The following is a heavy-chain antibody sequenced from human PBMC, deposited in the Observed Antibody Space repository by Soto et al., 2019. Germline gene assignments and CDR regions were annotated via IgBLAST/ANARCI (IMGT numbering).Heavy chain of an antibody. V-gene: IGHV4-59*01. CDR2: IHYSGST. J-gene: IGHJ5*02. CDR1: GGSISSYY. D-gene: IGHD3-3*01. CDR3: ARVNDFWTGYYSTNWFDT. Sequence: SETLSLTCTVSGGSISSYYWTWIRQPPGKGLEWIGYIHYSGSTNHNPSLKSRVTISIDTSNNQFALKLSSVTAADTAVYYCARVNDFWTGYYSTNWFDTWGQGTLVTVSS.